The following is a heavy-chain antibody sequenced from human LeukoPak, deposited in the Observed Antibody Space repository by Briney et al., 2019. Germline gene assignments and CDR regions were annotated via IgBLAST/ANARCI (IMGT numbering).Heavy chain of an antibody. CDR3: ARVGLTTYYYGMDV. J-gene: IGHJ6*02. D-gene: IGHD4/OR15-4a*01. CDR1: GFTFSSYS. CDR2: IYSGGST. Sequence: GGSLRLSCAASGFTFSSYSMNWVRQAPGKGLEWVSVIYSGGSTYYADSVKGRFTISRDNSKNTLYLQMNSLRAEDTAVYYCARVGLTTYYYGMDVWGQGTTVTVSS. V-gene: IGHV3-66*01.